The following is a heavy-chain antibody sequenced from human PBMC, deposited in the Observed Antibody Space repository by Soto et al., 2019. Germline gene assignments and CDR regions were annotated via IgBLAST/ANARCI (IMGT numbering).Heavy chain of an antibody. V-gene: IGHV4-59*13. CDR1: GDSMSPFY. CDR2: IYYSGNT. D-gene: IGHD3-3*01. J-gene: IGHJ6*02. CDR3: ARGVYDYWSGYYAGSGLDV. Sequence: QVPLQESGPGLVKPSETLSLTCTVSGDSMSPFYWNWIRQSPGKGLEWIGYIYYSGNTNYNPSLKRRVAISVDTSKNQFYLKLSSVTAADTAVYYCARGVYDYWSGYYAGSGLDVWGQGTTVTVSS.